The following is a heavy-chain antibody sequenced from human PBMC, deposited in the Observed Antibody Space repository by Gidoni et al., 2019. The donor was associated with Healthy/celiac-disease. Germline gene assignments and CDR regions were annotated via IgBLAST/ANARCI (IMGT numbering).Heavy chain of an antibody. CDR1: GFTFSSYS. V-gene: IGHV3-48*02. CDR3: ARDFNTARNYYYYYGMDV. D-gene: IGHD5-18*01. Sequence: EVQLVESGGGLVQPGGSLRLSCAASGFTFSSYSMNWVRQAPGKGLEWVSYISSSSSTIYYADSVKGRFTISRDNAKNSLYLQMNSLRDEDTAVYYCARDFNTARNYYYYYGMDVWGQGTTVTVSS. J-gene: IGHJ6*02. CDR2: ISSSSSTI.